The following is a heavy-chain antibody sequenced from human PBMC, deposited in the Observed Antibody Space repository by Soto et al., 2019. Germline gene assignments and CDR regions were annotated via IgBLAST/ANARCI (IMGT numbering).Heavy chain of an antibody. D-gene: IGHD3-16*01. CDR1: GGSISSGGYS. CDR2: IYHSGST. V-gene: IGHV4-30-2*01. CDR3: ARELPGPVNSSLGFDY. J-gene: IGHJ4*02. Sequence: SETLSLTCAVSGGSISSGGYSWSWIRQPPGKGLEWIGYIYHSGSTYYNPSLKSRVTISVDRSKNQFSLKLSSVTAADTAVYYRARELPGPVNSSLGFDYWGQGTLVTVSS.